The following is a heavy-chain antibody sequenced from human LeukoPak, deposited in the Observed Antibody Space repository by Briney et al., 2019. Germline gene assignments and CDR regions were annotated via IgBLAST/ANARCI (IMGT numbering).Heavy chain of an antibody. CDR2: INHSGST. CDR3: ARGHRGEFDY. Sequence: SETLSLTCTISGASISSFYWSWIRQPPGKGLEWIGEINHSGSTNYNPSLKSRVTISVDTSKNQFSLKLSSVTAADTAVYYCARGHRGEFDYWGQGTLVTVSS. V-gene: IGHV4-34*01. CDR1: GASISSFY. J-gene: IGHJ4*02.